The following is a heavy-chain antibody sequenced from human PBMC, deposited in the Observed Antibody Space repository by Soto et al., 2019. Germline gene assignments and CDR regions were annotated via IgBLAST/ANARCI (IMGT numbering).Heavy chain of an antibody. CDR2: INNDGSTT. CDR3: ARGRPTAYYDFWSGYYWHYYYGMDV. Sequence: GGSLRLSCAASGFPFSTYWMHWVRQAPGKGPVWVSRINNDGSTTRYADSVKGRFTISRDNAKNTLYLQMSRLRSDDTAVYYCARGRPTAYYDFWSGYYWHYYYGMDVWGQGTTVTVSS. V-gene: IGHV3-74*01. J-gene: IGHJ6*02. D-gene: IGHD3-3*01. CDR1: GFPFSTYW.